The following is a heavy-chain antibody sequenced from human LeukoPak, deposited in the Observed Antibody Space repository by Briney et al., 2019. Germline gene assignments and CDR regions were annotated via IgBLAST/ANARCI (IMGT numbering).Heavy chain of an antibody. J-gene: IGHJ6*03. CDR3: ARDVLWDYSPRHYYYMDV. V-gene: IGHV4-59*01. CDR1: GGSISSYY. Sequence: SETLSLTCTVSGGSISSYYWSWIRQPPGKGLEWIGYIYYSGSTNYNPSLKSRVTISVDTSKNQFSLKLSSVTAADTAVYYCARDVLWDYSPRHYYYMDVWGKGTTVTVSS. D-gene: IGHD4-11*01. CDR2: IYYSGST.